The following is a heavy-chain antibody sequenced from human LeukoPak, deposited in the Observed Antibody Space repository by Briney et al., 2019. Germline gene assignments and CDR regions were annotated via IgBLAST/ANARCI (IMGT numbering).Heavy chain of an antibody. CDR1: GFTVSSNY. Sequence: GGSLRLSCAASGFTVSSNYMSWVCQAPGKGLEWVSVIYSGGSTYYADSVKGRFTISRDNSKNTLYLQMNSLRAEDTAVYHCASSAGPNFDYWGQGTLVTVSS. D-gene: IGHD3-10*01. CDR2: IYSGGST. J-gene: IGHJ4*02. CDR3: ASSAGPNFDY. V-gene: IGHV3-53*01.